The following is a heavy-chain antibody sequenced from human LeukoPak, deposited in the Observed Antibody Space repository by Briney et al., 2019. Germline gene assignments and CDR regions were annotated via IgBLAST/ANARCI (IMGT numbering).Heavy chain of an antibody. CDR3: ARGFTFESV. V-gene: IGHV1-2*02. J-gene: IGHJ4*02. CDR2: IKLSSGGT. Sequence: GASVKVSCKAAGYTFTNNFVNWLRQAPGQGPEYLGWIKLSSGGTNYVPKFQDRVTLTRDTSTATAYLELNGLRSDDTAVYYCARGFTFESVWGPGTLVIVSS. CDR1: GYTFTNNF. D-gene: IGHD3-3*02.